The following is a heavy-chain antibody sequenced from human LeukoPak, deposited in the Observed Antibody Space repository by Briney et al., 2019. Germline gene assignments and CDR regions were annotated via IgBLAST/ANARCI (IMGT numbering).Heavy chain of an antibody. Sequence: PSETLSLTCAVYGGSFSGYYWSWIRQPPGKGLEWIGEINHSGSANYNPSLKSRVTISVDTSKNQFSLKLSSVTAADTAVYYCAETTANYDEDYWGQGTLVTVSS. D-gene: IGHD4/OR15-4a*01. CDR2: INHSGSA. CDR3: AETTANYDEDY. J-gene: IGHJ4*02. V-gene: IGHV4-34*01. CDR1: GGSFSGYY.